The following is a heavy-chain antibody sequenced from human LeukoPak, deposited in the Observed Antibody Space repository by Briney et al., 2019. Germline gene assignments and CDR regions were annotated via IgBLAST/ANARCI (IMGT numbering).Heavy chain of an antibody. V-gene: IGHV4-59*01. J-gene: IGHJ4*02. Sequence: SETLSLTCSVSGGSISKYYWSWIGQPPGTGLEWIGYIYYSGSTDYNPSLRSRVTISLDTSKNQFSLILSSVTAADTSMYYCARFLYRSGNDYWGQGTLVTVSS. D-gene: IGHD3-10*01. CDR2: IYYSGST. CDR1: GGSISKYY. CDR3: ARFLYRSGNDY.